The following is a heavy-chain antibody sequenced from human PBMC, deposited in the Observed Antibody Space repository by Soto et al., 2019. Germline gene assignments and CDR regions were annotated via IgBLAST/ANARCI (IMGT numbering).Heavy chain of an antibody. J-gene: IGHJ5*02. Sequence: PSQTLSLTCAISGDSVSSNSAAWNWIRQSPSRGLEWLGRAYYRSTWYNDYAVSVKSRITINPDTSKNQFSLQLNSVTPEDTAVYYCARGTGTTGTTARNGFDPWGQGTLVTVSS. CDR3: ARGTGTTGTTARNGFDP. D-gene: IGHD1-1*01. CDR2: AYYRSTWYN. CDR1: GDSVSSNSAA. V-gene: IGHV6-1*01.